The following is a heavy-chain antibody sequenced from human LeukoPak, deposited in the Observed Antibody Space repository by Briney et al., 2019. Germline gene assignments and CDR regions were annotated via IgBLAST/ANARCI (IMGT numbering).Heavy chain of an antibody. D-gene: IGHD3-9*01. CDR3: AIPILTADYYFDY. CDR2: ISYDGSNE. J-gene: IGHJ4*02. Sequence: GGSLRLSCAASGFTFSSYVMHWVRQAPGKGLEWVAIISYDGSNEYYADSVKGRFTISRDNSKNTLYLQMNSLRAEDTAVHYCAIPILTADYYFDYWGQGTLVTVSS. CDR1: GFTFSSYV. V-gene: IGHV3-30*04.